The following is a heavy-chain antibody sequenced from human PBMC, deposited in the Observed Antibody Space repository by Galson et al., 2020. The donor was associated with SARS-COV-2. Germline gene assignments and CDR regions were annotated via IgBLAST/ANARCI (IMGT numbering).Heavy chain of an antibody. CDR3: ARDLGGRSWYPDY. CDR2: ISSSSTYI. CDR1: GFTFSSYN. D-gene: IGHD6-13*01. J-gene: IGHJ4*02. Sequence: GESLKISCSASGFTFSSYNMNWVRQAPGKGLEWVSSISSSSTYIYYIDSVKGRFTISRDNAMNSLYLQMNSLRAEDTAIYYCARDLGGRSWYPDYWGQGTLVTVSS. V-gene: IGHV3-21*01.